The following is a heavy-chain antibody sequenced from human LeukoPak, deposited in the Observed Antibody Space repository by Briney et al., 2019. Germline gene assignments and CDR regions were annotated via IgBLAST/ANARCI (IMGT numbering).Heavy chain of an antibody. V-gene: IGHV3-7*01. CDR3: ARDSHPRYSGYEWVD. CDR1: GFTFSSDC. J-gene: IGHJ4*02. D-gene: IGHD5-12*01. Sequence: GGSLRLSCVDSGFTFSSDCMSWVRQAPGKGLEWVAMINVDGRQKFYVDSVKGRFTISRDNAKKSLYLQMNSLSAEDTAVYYCARDSHPRYSGYEWVDWGQGTQVTVSS. CDR2: INVDGRQK.